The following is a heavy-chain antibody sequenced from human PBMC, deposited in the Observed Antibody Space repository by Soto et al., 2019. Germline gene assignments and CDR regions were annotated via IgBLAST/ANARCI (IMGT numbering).Heavy chain of an antibody. CDR2: MNPNSGNT. Sequence: QVQLVQSGAEVKKPGASVKVSCKASGYTFTSYDINWVRQATGQGLEWMGWMNPNSGNTGYAHKFQGRVTMTRNTSISTAYMELSSLRSEDTAVYYCASSLDSSPLSLLAYWGQGTLVTVSS. CDR1: GYTFTSYD. D-gene: IGHD6-13*01. V-gene: IGHV1-8*01. J-gene: IGHJ4*02. CDR3: ASSLDSSPLSLLAY.